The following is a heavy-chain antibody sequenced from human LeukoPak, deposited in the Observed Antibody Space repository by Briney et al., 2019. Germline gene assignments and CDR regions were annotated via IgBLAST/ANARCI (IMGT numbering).Heavy chain of an antibody. D-gene: IGHD3-3*01. J-gene: IGHJ4*02. V-gene: IGHV4-39*07. CDR3: ARATVTYDFWSGYPSYFDS. CDR1: GGSISSSSYY. Sequence: SETLSLTCTVSGGSISSSSYYWGWIRQPPGKGLEWIGSIYYSGSTYYNPSLKSRVTISVDRSKNQFSLKLSSVTAADTAVYYCARATVTYDFWSGYPSYFDSWGQGTLVTVSS. CDR2: IYYSGST.